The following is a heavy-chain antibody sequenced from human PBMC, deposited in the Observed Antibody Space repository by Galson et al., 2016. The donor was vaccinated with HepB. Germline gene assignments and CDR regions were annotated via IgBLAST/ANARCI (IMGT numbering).Heavy chain of an antibody. J-gene: IGHJ4*02. Sequence: SETLSLTCTVSGGSVSSGSYYWSWIRQSPGKGLDWIGYIYYTGSTNYNPSLKNRVTISVDTSKNHFSLKLSSVTAADTAVYYCARVSLAYGGGDCFLQGVGIDSWGQGTLVTVSS. D-gene: IGHD2-21*02. CDR1: GGSVSSGSYY. CDR2: IYYTGST. V-gene: IGHV4-61*03. CDR3: ARVSLAYGGGDCFLQGVGIDS.